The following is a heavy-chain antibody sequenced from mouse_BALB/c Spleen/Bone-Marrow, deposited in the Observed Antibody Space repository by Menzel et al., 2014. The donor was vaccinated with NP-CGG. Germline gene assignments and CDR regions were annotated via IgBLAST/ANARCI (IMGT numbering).Heavy chain of an antibody. V-gene: IGHV14-3*02. CDR3: VRSPGEVNY. J-gene: IGHJ3*01. Sequence: VQLQQSGAELVKPGASVKLSCTASGFNIKDAYMHWMKQRPEQGLEWIGRIAPGNGNTQYDPKFQGKATITADTSSNTAYLPLISLTSEDTAVYYGVRSPGEVNYWGQGTLVTVSA. CDR1: GFNIKDAY. CDR2: IAPGNGNT. D-gene: IGHD1-3*01.